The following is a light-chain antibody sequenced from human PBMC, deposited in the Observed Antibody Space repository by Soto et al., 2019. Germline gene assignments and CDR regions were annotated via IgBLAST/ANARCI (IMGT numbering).Light chain of an antibody. CDR2: GNR. CDR3: QAYDYSLTASV. Sequence: QAVVTQPPSVSGAPGQRVTLSCTGNSSNLGAGYDVHWYQQLPGAAPKLVIFGNRNRPSGVPERFSGSKSGTSASLAITGLQAEDDAHYYCQAYDYSLTASVFGGGTKLTVL. CDR1: SSNLGAGYD. J-gene: IGLJ3*02. V-gene: IGLV1-40*01.